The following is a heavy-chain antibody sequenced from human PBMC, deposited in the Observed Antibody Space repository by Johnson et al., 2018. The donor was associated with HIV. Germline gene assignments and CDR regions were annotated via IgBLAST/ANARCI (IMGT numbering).Heavy chain of an antibody. CDR1: GFTFSSYA. J-gene: IGHJ3*02. Sequence: VQLVESGGGVVQPGRSLRLSCAASGFTFSSYAMHWVRQAPGKGLEWVAVISYDGSNDFYADSVKGRFPISRDNSKNTLYLQMNSLRPEDTAVYYCARDPSGGWEPGSAFDIWGRGTMVTVSS. CDR2: ISYDGSND. D-gene: IGHD1-26*01. V-gene: IGHV3-30*04. CDR3: ARDPSGGWEPGSAFDI.